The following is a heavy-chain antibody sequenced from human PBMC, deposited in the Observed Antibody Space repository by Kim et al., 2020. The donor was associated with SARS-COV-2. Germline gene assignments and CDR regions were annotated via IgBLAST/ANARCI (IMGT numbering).Heavy chain of an antibody. D-gene: IGHD1-26*01. V-gene: IGHV3-7*03. Sequence: YGDCVKGRLPIARDNAENSLYLQMNSLGAEDTAVYYCAGEPPGGGSYGYWGQGTLVTVSS. J-gene: IGHJ4*02. CDR3: AGEPPGGGSYGY.